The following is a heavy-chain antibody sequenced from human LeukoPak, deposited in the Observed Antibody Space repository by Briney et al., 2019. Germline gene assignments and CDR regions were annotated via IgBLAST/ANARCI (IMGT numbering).Heavy chain of an antibody. J-gene: IGHJ4*02. D-gene: IGHD3-3*01. CDR1: GYTFTSYG. V-gene: IGHV1-18*01. CDR2: ISAYNGNT. CDR3: ARWLEAPFDY. Sequence: GASVKVSCKASGYTFTSYGISWVRQAPGQGLEWMGWISAYNGNTNYAQKLQGRVTMTRDTSTSTVYMEMSSLRSEDTAVYYCARWLEAPFDYWGQGTLVTVSS.